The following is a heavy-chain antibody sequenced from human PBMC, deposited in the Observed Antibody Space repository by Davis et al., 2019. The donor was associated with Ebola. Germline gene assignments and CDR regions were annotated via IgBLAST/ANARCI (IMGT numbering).Heavy chain of an antibody. D-gene: IGHD3-22*01. CDR2: IHYSGST. CDR3: ARLVALYDNSGYAYFDY. Sequence: SETLSLTCTASGASITSYYWSWIRQPPGKGLEWIGYIHYSGSTNLNPSLKSRLTISTDTSNSQLSLKLRSVTAADTAEYYCARLVALYDNSGYAYFDYWGQGTLVTVSS. J-gene: IGHJ4*02. CDR1: GASITSYY. V-gene: IGHV4-59*01.